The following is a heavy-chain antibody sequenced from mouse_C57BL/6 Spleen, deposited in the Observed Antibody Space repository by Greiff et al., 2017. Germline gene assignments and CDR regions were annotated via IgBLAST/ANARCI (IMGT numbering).Heavy chain of an antibody. CDR2: INPNNGGT. J-gene: IGHJ1*03. Sequence: EVQLQQSGPELVKPGASVKISCKASGYTFTDYYMNWVKQSHGKSLEWIGDINPNNGGTSYNQKFKGKATLTVDKSSSTAYMELRSLTSEDSAVYYCARWSYYGSNHWYFDVWGTGTTVTVSS. CDR1: GYTFTDYY. CDR3: ARWSYYGSNHWYFDV. V-gene: IGHV1-26*01. D-gene: IGHD1-1*01.